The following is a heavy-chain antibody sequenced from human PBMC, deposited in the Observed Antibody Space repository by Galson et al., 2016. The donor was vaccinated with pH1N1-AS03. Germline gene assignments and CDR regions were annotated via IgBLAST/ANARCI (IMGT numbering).Heavy chain of an antibody. CDR1: GFTFSNAW. CDR3: STGETFYYSHGMDV. V-gene: IGHV3-15*01. CDR2: IKSKSDGGTT. Sequence: SLRLSCAASGFTFSNAWRTQVIQAPGKGLEWVGRIKSKSDGGTTDYAAPVKARFTISRDDSENTLYLQMNSLKTEDTAFYYCSTGETFYYSHGMDVWGRGTTVTVSS. J-gene: IGHJ6*02.